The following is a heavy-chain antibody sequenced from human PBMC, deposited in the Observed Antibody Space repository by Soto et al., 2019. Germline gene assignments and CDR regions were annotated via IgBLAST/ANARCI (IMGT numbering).Heavy chain of an antibody. D-gene: IGHD6-19*01. V-gene: IGHV6-1*01. Sequence: PSQTLSLTCAISGDSVSSNTAAWNWIRSSPSRGLEWLGRTYYRSNWRHDYAVSVKSRITVNPDTSKNHFSLQLNSVTPDDTAVYYCARGVAGSGFDLWGQGTLVTAS. CDR1: GDSVSSNTAA. CDR2: TYYRSNWRH. CDR3: ARGVAGSGFDL. J-gene: IGHJ4*02.